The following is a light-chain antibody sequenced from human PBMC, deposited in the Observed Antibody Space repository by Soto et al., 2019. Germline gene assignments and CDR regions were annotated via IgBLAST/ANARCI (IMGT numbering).Light chain of an antibody. Sequence: EIVLTQSPATLYSSPGEIATLSCRARQSVGSYLAWYQQKPGQAPGLLIYAASNRATGIPARFSGSGSETDFTLTISSLEPEDFAVYYLQQRTNWPVLRIGGGTQGASK. CDR2: AAS. V-gene: IGKV3-11*01. CDR3: QQRTNWPVLR. J-gene: IGKJ4*01. CDR1: QSVGSY.